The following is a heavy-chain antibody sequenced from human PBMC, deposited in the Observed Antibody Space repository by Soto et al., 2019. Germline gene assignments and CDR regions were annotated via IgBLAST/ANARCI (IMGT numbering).Heavy chain of an antibody. D-gene: IGHD4-17*01. CDR1: GGSISSYY. CDR3: ARSHDYGDYS. J-gene: IGHJ4*02. Sequence: SETLSLTCTVSGGSISSYYWSWIRQPPGKGLEWIGYIYYSGSTNYNPSLKSRVTISVDTSKNQFSLKLSSVTAADTAVYYCARSHDYGDYSWGQGTLVTVSS. V-gene: IGHV4-59*12. CDR2: IYYSGST.